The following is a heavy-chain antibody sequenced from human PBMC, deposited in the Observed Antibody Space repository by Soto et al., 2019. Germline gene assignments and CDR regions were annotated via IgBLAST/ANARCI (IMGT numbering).Heavy chain of an antibody. J-gene: IGHJ6*02. CDR2: ISAYNGNT. D-gene: IGHD2-15*01. Sequence: ASVKVSCKASGYTFTSYGISWVRQAPGQGLEWMGWISAYNGNTNYAQKLQGRVTMTTDTSTSTAYMELRSLISDDTAVYYYARGCSGGSCYYYYYCGMDVWGQGTTVTVSS. CDR3: ARGCSGGSCYYYYYCGMDV. CDR1: GYTFTSYG. V-gene: IGHV1-18*01.